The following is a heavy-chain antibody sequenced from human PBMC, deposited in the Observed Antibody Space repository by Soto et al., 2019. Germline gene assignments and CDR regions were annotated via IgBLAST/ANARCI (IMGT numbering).Heavy chain of an antibody. CDR3: ARAEVDMPTP. Sequence: EMYLVDSGGGLVQPGGSLRLSCAASGFSVTASYMIWVRQAPGKGLEFVPVIWTNGGTLYADSVKGRFILSRDNSMNTVYLQMNSLRVEDTAVYYCARAEVDMPTPWGQGTLVTVSS. CDR1: GFSVTASY. J-gene: IGHJ5*02. V-gene: IGHV3-66*01. CDR2: IWTNGGT. D-gene: IGHD2-15*01.